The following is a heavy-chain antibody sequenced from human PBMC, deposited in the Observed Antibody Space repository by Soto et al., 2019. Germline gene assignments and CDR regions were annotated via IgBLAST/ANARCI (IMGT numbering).Heavy chain of an antibody. Sequence: SVKVSCKASGFTFTSSAMQWVRQARGQRLEWIGWIVVGSGNTNYAQKFQERVTITSDMFTSTAYMELSSLRSEVTAVYYCAADSGYDRFLFFHISGQGTMVTVSS. CDR1: GFTFTSSA. J-gene: IGHJ3*02. CDR2: IVVGSGNT. V-gene: IGHV1-58*02. CDR3: AADSGYDRFLFFHI. D-gene: IGHD5-12*01.